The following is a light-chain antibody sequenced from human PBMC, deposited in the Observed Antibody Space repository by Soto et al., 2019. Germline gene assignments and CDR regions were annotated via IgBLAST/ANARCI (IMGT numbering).Light chain of an antibody. Sequence: DIQMTQSPSSLSASVGDRVTITCRASQGISNYLAWYQQKLGKVPKLLIYAASTLQSGVPSRFSGSGSGTDFTLTISSLQPEDVATYYCQKYNSAPSITFGQGTRLEIK. CDR3: QKYNSAPSIT. V-gene: IGKV1-27*01. CDR2: AAS. CDR1: QGISNY. J-gene: IGKJ5*01.